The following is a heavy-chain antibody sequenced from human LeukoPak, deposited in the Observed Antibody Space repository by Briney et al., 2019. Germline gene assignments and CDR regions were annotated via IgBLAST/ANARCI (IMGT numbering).Heavy chain of an antibody. V-gene: IGHV1-8*01. D-gene: IGHD7-27*01. J-gene: IGHJ5*02. Sequence: GASVKVSCKASGYTFTSYDINWVRQATGQGLEWMGWMNPNSGNTGYARKFQGRVTMTRNTSISTAYMELSSLRSEDTAVYYCAGLLWGANWFDPWGQGTLVTVSS. CDR3: AGLLWGANWFDP. CDR2: MNPNSGNT. CDR1: GYTFTSYD.